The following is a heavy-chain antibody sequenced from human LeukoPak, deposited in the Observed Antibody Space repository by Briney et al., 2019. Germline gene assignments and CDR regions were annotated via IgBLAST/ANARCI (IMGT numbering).Heavy chain of an antibody. V-gene: IGHV3-9*01. Sequence: GGSLRLSCAASGFTFDDYAMHWVRQAPGKGLEWVSGISWNSGSIGYADSVKGRFTISRDNAKNSLYLQMNSLRAEDTALYYCAKAGAAGMIPPDYWGQGTLVTVSS. CDR1: GFTFDDYA. CDR2: ISWNSGSI. CDR3: AKAGAAGMIPPDY. D-gene: IGHD6-13*01. J-gene: IGHJ4*02.